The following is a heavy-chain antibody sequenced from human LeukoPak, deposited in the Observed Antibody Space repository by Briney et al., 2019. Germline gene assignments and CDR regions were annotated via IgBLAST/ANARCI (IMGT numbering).Heavy chain of an antibody. CDR3: ARDYGD. J-gene: IGHJ4*02. CDR2: NNPSGRST. D-gene: IGHD4-17*01. V-gene: IGHV1-46*01. CDR1: GYTFTSYF. Sequence: ASVKVSCKASGYTFTSYFIHWVRQAPGQGLEWMGINNPSGRSTSYAQKFQGIVTITRDTYTSTVYTELSSLRSEDTAVYYCARDYGDWGQGALVTVSS.